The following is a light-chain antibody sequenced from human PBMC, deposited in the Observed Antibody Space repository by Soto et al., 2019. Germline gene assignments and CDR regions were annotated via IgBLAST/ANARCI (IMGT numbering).Light chain of an antibody. CDR1: QSISSY. CDR3: QQSYSTPRT. Sequence: DIPMTQSPSSLSASVGDRVTITCRASQSISSYLNWYQQKPGKAPKLLIYAASSLQSGVPSRFSGGGSGPDFTLTISSLQPEDFATYYCQQSYSTPRTFGQGTKLEIK. J-gene: IGKJ2*02. CDR2: AAS. V-gene: IGKV1-39*01.